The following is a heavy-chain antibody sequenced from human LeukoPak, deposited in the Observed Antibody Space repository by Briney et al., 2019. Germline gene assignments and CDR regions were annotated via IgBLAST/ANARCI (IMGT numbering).Heavy chain of an antibody. CDR1: GYSISSGCY. V-gene: IGHV4-38-2*02. CDR3: ARQPYYDFWSGYLPSYYMDV. CDR2: IFHTGST. J-gene: IGHJ6*03. D-gene: IGHD3-3*01. Sequence: SETLSLTCTVSGYSISSGCYSGWIRQPPGKGLEWIGIIFHTGSTYDNPSLKSRVTISVDTSKNQFSLKLSSVTAADTAVYYCARQPYYDFWSGYLPSYYMDVWGKGTTVTVSS.